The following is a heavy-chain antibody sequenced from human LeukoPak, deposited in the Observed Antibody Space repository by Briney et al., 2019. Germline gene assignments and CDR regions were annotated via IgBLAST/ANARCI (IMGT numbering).Heavy chain of an antibody. CDR2: ISWNSGSI. J-gene: IGHJ4*02. CDR1: GFTFDDYA. CDR3: ARDADFVPFDY. D-gene: IGHD2-8*01. V-gene: IGHV3-9*01. Sequence: PGGSLRLSCAASGFTFDDYAMHWVRHAPGKGLEWVSGISWNSGSIGYADSVKGRFTISRDNAKNSLYLQMNSLRAEDTAVYYCARDADFVPFDYWGQGTLVTVSS.